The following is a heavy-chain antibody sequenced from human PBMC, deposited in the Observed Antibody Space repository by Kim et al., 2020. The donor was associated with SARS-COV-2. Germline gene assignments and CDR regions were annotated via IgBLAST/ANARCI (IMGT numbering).Heavy chain of an antibody. D-gene: IGHD6-13*01. V-gene: IGHV1-8*01. CDR1: GYTFTSYD. CDR2: MNPNSGNT. J-gene: IGHJ6*02. CDR3: VSPTRAGTDYYYGMDV. Sequence: ASVKVSCKASGYTFTSYDINWVRQATGQGLEWMGWMNPNSGNTGYAQKFQGRVTMTRNTSISTAYMELSSLRSEDTAVYYCVSPTRAGTDYYYGMDVWGQGTTVTVSS.